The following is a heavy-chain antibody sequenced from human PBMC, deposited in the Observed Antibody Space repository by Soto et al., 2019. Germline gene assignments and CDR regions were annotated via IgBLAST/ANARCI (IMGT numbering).Heavy chain of an antibody. V-gene: IGHV4-4*02. Sequence: SETLSLTCAVSGGSISSSNWWSWVRQPPGKGLEWIGEIYHSGSTNYNPSLKSRVTISVDKSKNQFSLKLSSVTAADTAVYYCARDLGLEAGEQLVHWFDPWGQGTLVTVSS. J-gene: IGHJ5*02. CDR3: ARDLGLEAGEQLVHWFDP. CDR2: IYHSGST. D-gene: IGHD6-13*01. CDR1: GGSISSSNW.